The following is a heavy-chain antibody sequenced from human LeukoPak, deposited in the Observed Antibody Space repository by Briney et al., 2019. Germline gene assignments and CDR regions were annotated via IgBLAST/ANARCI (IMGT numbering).Heavy chain of an antibody. CDR2: IYTSGST. J-gene: IGHJ5*02. CDR1: GGSISSYY. Sequence: SETLSLICTVSGGSISSYYWSWIRQPPGKGLEWIGYIYTSGSTNYNPSLKSRVTISVDTSKNQFSLKLSSVTAADTAVYYCAGLVPIPYNWFDPWGQGTLVTVSS. D-gene: IGHD2-2*01. CDR3: AGLVPIPYNWFDP. V-gene: IGHV4-4*09.